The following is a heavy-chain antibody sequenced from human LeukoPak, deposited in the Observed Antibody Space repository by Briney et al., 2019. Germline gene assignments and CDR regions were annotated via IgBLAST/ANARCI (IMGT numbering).Heavy chain of an antibody. V-gene: IGHV4-61*02. D-gene: IGHD3-22*01. CDR2: IYTSGST. CDR3: ARVTGYMIEDYFDY. Sequence: SQTLSLTCTVSGGSISSGSYYLNWVRQPAGKGLEWIGRIYTSGSTNYNPSLKSRVTISLDTSKNQFSLRLSSVTAADTAVYYCARVTGYMIEDYFDYWGQGTLVTVSS. CDR1: GGSISSGSYY. J-gene: IGHJ4*02.